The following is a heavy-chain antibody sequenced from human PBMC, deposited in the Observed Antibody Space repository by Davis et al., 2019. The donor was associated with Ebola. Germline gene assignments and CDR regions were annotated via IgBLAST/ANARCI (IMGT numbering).Heavy chain of an antibody. D-gene: IGHD6-19*01. CDR1: GGSISSYY. Sequence: PGGSLRLSCTVSGGSISSYYWSWIRQPPGKGLEWIGYIYYSGSTNYNPSLKSRVTISVDTSKNQFSLKLSSVTAADTAVYYCARSEVRWLVHFDYWGQGTLVTVSS. V-gene: IGHV4-59*08. J-gene: IGHJ4*02. CDR2: IYYSGST. CDR3: ARSEVRWLVHFDY.